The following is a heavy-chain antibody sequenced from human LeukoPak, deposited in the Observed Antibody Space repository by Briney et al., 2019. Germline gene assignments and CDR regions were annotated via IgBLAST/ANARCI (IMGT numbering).Heavy chain of an antibody. CDR1: IGPIQIYY. Sequence: SQTLSLTCTVWIGPIQIYYWSWIRQPPGKGLEWIGYICYRGSTNYNPSLKSRVTFSVDTSKNQFSMKMNSVTAADTAVYYCAQGVDYGDLRYFDYWGQGTLVTVSS. V-gene: IGHV4-59*12. CDR2: ICYRGST. CDR3: AQGVDYGDLRYFDY. J-gene: IGHJ4*02. D-gene: IGHD4-17*01.